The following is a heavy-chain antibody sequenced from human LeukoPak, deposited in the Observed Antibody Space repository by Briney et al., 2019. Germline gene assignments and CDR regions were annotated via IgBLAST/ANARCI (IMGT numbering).Heavy chain of an antibody. CDR3: ARRAYSSGYYFFDY. J-gene: IGHJ4*02. D-gene: IGHD3-22*01. Sequence: PSETLSLTCTVSGGSISSYFWNWIRQPPGKGPEWIGYIYYSGSTNYHPSLTSRVTLSIDTSKNQFYLKLSSVTAADTAVYYCARRAYSSGYYFFDYWGQGPLVTVSS. CDR1: GGSISSYF. CDR2: IYYSGST. V-gene: IGHV4-59*01.